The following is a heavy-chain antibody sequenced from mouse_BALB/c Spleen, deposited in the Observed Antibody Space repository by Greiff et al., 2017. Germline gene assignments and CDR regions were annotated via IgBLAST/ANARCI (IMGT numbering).Heavy chain of an antibody. Sequence: VQLQQSGAELVKPGASVKLSCTASGFNIKDTYMHWVKQRPEQGLEWIGRIDPANGNTKYDPKFQGKATITADTSSNTAYLQLSSLTSEDTAVYYCARGSSGNPFAYWGQGTLVTVSA. CDR1: GFNIKDTY. V-gene: IGHV14-3*02. CDR3: ARGSSGNPFAY. CDR2: IDPANGNT. J-gene: IGHJ3*01. D-gene: IGHD3-1*01.